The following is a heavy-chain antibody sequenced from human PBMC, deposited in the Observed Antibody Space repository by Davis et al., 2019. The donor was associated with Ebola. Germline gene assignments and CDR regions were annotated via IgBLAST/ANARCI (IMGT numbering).Heavy chain of an antibody. J-gene: IGHJ5*02. Sequence: PGGSLRLSCKAPGYIFATYWIGGLRQTPGKGLEWMGTTFPGDSETRYSPSFQGQVTISADKSITTAYLQWNTLQASDTAIYYCVFKTVTTPYDWFDPWGQGTLVTVSS. CDR3: VFKTVTTPYDWFDP. D-gene: IGHD1-1*01. V-gene: IGHV5-51*01. CDR2: TFPGDSET. CDR1: GYIFATYW.